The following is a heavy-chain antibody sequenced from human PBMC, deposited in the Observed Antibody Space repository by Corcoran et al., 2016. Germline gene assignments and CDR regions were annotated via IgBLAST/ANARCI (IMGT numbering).Heavy chain of an antibody. CDR1: GFTFSSYG. CDR2: IWYDGSNK. CDR3: ARASGLYYFDY. D-gene: IGHD5-12*01. Sequence: QVQLVESGGGVVQPGRSLRLSCAASGFTFSSYGMHWVRQAPGKGLEWVAVIWYDGSNKYYADSVKGRFTISRDNSKITLYLQMNSLRAEDTAVYYCARASGLYYFDYWGQGTLVTVSS. V-gene: IGHV3-33*01. J-gene: IGHJ4*02.